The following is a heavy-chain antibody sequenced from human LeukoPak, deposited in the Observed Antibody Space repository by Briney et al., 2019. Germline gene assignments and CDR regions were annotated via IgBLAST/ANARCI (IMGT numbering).Heavy chain of an antibody. CDR2: ISGSSSYI. Sequence: PGGSLRLSCAASGFTFSSYSMNWVRQAPGKGLEWVSSISGSSSYIYYADSVKGRFTISRDNAKNSLYLQMNTLRAEDAAVYYCAREGDGYKGVYAFDIWGQGTLVTVSS. CDR3: AREGDGYKGVYAFDI. V-gene: IGHV3-21*01. D-gene: IGHD5-24*01. J-gene: IGHJ3*02. CDR1: GFTFSSYS.